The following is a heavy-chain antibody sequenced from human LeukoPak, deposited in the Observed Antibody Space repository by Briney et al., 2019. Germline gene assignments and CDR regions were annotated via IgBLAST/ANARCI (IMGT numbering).Heavy chain of an antibody. Sequence: SEPLSLTCTVSGGSISSNSFYWGWIRQPPGKGLEWIGSIYYRGSTYYNPSLKSRVTISVDMSENQVSLKLRSVTAADTAVYYCTEFYFDRSGYADYWGQGTLVTVSS. CDR1: GGSISSNSFY. CDR2: IYYRGST. D-gene: IGHD3-22*01. V-gene: IGHV4-39*01. J-gene: IGHJ4*02. CDR3: TEFYFDRSGYADY.